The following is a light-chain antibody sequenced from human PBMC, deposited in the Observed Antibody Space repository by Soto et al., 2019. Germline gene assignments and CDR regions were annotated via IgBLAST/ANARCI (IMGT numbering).Light chain of an antibody. CDR2: DVS. V-gene: IGLV2-14*01. CDR3: SSYTSSSTLDYV. J-gene: IGLJ1*01. CDR1: SSDVGGYNY. Sequence: QSALTQSASVPGSPGQSITISCTGTSSDVGGYNYVSWYQQHPGKAPKLMIYDVSNRPSGVSNPFSGSKSGNTASLTISGLQAEDAADYYCSSYTSSSTLDYVFGTGTKVNVL.